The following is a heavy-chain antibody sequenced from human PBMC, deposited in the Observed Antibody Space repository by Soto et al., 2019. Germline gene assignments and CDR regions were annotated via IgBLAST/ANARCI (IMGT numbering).Heavy chain of an antibody. CDR1: GGTFSSYA. D-gene: IGHD5-18*01. CDR3: ARIREGAWLPYYYGMDV. J-gene: IGHJ6*02. CDR2: IIPIFGTA. Sequence: SVKVSCKASGGTFSSYAISWVRQAPGQALEWMGGIIPIFGTANYAQKFQGRVTITADESTSTAYMELSSLRSEDTAVYYCARIREGAWLPYYYGMDVWGQGTTVTVSS. V-gene: IGHV1-69*13.